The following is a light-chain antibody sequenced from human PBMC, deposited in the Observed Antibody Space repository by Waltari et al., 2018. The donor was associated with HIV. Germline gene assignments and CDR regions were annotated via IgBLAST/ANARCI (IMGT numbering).Light chain of an antibody. CDR3: QAWGAGIRV. CDR1: SGHTSNA. Sequence: QLVLTQSPSASASLGASVNLTCTLSSGHTSNAIAWHQQQPEKGPRFLLKINTDGSHDRGDGIPDRFSGSSSGAERYLTISSLQSEDEADYYCQAWGAGIRVFGGGTKLTVL. J-gene: IGLJ3*02. CDR2: INTDGSH. V-gene: IGLV4-69*01.